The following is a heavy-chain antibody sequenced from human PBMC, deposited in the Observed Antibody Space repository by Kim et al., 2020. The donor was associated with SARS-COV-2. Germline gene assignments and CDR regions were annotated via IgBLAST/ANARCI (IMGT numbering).Heavy chain of an antibody. CDR3: ARGSPYYDFWSGYYEYYYYYYMDV. CDR2: IYYSGST. V-gene: IGHV4-59*01. D-gene: IGHD3-3*01. J-gene: IGHJ6*03. Sequence: SETLSLTCTVSGGSISSYYWSWIRQPPGKGLEWIGYIYYSGSTNYNPSLKSRVTISVDTSKNQFSLKLSSVTAADTAVYYCARGSPYYDFWSGYYEYYYYYYMDVWGKGTTVTVSS. CDR1: GGSISSYY.